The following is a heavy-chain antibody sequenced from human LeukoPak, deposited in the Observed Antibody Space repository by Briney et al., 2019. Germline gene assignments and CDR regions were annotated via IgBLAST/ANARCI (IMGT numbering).Heavy chain of an antibody. Sequence: GGSLRLSCAASGFVFSNHGLSWVRQAPGKGLEWVSAISGSGDSTYYGDSVKGRFTISRDNSKNTLYLQMNSLRAEDTAVYYCAKTRPLDSSSWSHGDYWGQGTLVTVSS. V-gene: IGHV3-23*01. CDR3: AKTRPLDSSSWSHGDY. CDR2: ISGSGDST. D-gene: IGHD6-13*01. CDR1: GFVFSNHG. J-gene: IGHJ4*02.